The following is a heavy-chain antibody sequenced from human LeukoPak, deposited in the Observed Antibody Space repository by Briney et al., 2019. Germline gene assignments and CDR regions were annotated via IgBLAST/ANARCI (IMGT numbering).Heavy chain of an antibody. CDR2: IPSDGSDN. CDR3: AKGLGDYDDFRLGY. D-gene: IGHD4-17*01. V-gene: IGHV3-30*02. J-gene: IGHJ4*02. Sequence: PGGSLRLSCTASVFTFSTYGFHWVRQAPGRGLEWVAFIPSDGSDNHSANSVKGRFTISRDNSKNTLYLQMNSLRSEDTAVYYCAKGLGDYDDFRLGYWGQGTLVTVSS. CDR1: VFTFSTYG.